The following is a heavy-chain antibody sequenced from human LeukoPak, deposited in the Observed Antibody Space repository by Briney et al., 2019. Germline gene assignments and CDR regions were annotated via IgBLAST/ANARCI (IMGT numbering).Heavy chain of an antibody. V-gene: IGHV3-7*02. Sequence: GGSLRLTCAASGFTLSSYWMSWVRQAPGKGLEWVANIKQDGSEKYYVDSAKGRFTISRDNAKSSLYLQMNSLRVEDTAVYYCARWEYSNGWYYLDYWGQGTLVTGSS. D-gene: IGHD6-19*01. J-gene: IGHJ4*02. CDR3: ARWEYSNGWYYLDY. CDR2: IKQDGSEK. CDR1: GFTLSSYW.